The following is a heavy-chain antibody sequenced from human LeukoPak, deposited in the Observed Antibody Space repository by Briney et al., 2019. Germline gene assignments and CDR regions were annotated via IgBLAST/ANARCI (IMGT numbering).Heavy chain of an antibody. D-gene: IGHD3-22*01. Sequence: GESLKISCKGSGYSFTSYWIGWVRQMPGKGLEWMGVIYPGDSDTRYSPSFQGQVTISADKSISTAYLQWSSLKASDTAMYYCASHRTNYYYDSSGYGHDAFDIWGQGTMVTVSS. CDR2: IYPGDSDT. CDR3: ASHRTNYYYDSSGYGHDAFDI. V-gene: IGHV5-51*01. J-gene: IGHJ3*02. CDR1: GYSFTSYW.